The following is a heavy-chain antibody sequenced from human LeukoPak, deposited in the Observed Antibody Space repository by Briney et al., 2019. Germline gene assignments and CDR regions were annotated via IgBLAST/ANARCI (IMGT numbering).Heavy chain of an antibody. CDR3: ARQDYVPWFDP. D-gene: IGHD4-17*01. J-gene: IGHJ5*02. V-gene: IGHV4-39*01. CDR2: IFYSGST. CDR1: GGSISTSNNY. Sequence: SETLSLTCTVFGGSISTSNNYWGWVRQPPGKGLEWIGSIFYSGSTYYNPSLRSRVTISVDTSKNQFSLKLSSVTAADTAVYYCARQDYVPWFDPWGQGTLVTVSS.